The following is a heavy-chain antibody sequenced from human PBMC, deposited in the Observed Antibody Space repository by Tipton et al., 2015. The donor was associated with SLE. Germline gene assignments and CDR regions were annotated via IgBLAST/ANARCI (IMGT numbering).Heavy chain of an antibody. J-gene: IGHJ6*02. Sequence: LVKPSETLSLNCTVSGASISSDYWSWFRQPPGKGLEWIASIHHSGNTYYNPSLKSRVTISVDTSKNQFSLKLSSVTAADTAVYYCARTPGGNWFYYYGMDVWGQGTTVTVSS. CDR3: ARTPGGNWFYYYGMDV. CDR1: GASISSDY. D-gene: IGHD4-23*01. V-gene: IGHV4-59*01. CDR2: IHHSGNT.